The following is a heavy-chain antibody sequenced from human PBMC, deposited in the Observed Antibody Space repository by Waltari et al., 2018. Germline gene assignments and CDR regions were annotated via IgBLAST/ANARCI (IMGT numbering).Heavy chain of an antibody. D-gene: IGHD6-13*01. Sequence: QVQLQPWGAGLLKPSETLSLTCAVYGGFFSGYYSRRIRQPPGMGLEWIGEINHSGSTNYNPSLKSRVTISVDTSKNQFSLKLSSVTAADTAVYYCARGNSSWQRRGYYYYMDVWGKGTTVTVSS. CDR3: ARGNSSWQRRGYYYYMDV. CDR2: INHSGST. V-gene: IGHV4-34*01. CDR1: GGFFSGYY. J-gene: IGHJ6*03.